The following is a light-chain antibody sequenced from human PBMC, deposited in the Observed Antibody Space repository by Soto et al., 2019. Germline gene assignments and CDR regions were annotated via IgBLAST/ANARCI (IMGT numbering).Light chain of an antibody. J-gene: IGKJ1*01. CDR2: GAS. V-gene: IGKV3-20*01. CDR1: QSLSSAY. CDR3: QQCGTSPT. Sequence: EIVMTHSQATLSVSPGEIATLSCGASQSLSSAYLAWYQQKPGQAPRLLIYGASDRATGIPDRFSGSGSGTDFTLTINRLEPEDSALYYCQQCGTSPTFGPGTRWIS.